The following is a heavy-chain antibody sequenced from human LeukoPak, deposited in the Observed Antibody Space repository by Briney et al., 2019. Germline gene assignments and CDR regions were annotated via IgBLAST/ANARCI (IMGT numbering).Heavy chain of an antibody. J-gene: IGHJ4*02. CDR1: GFTFSSYG. D-gene: IGHD3-22*01. CDR3: AAISYYYDSSGWGQFDY. V-gene: IGHV3-30*03. CDR2: ISYDGSNK. Sequence: PGGSLRLSCAASGFTFSSYGMHWVRQAPGKGLEWVAVISYDGSNKYYADSVKGRFTISRDNSKNTLYLQMNSLRAEDTAVYYCAAISYYYDSSGWGQFDYWGQGTLVTVSS.